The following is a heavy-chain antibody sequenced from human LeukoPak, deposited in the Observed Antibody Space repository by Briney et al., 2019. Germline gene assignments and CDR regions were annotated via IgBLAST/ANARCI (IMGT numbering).Heavy chain of an antibody. V-gene: IGHV3-48*02. D-gene: IGHD3-10*01. Sequence: GGSLRLSCAASGFXFRSYSMNWVRQAPGKGLEWVSYISSSSSTIYYAGSVKGRFTISRDNAKNSLYLQMNSLRDEDTVVYYCVTDGENLLVRAIDYWGQGTLVTVSS. J-gene: IGHJ4*02. CDR1: GFXFRSYS. CDR2: ISSSSSTI. CDR3: VTDGENLLVRAIDY.